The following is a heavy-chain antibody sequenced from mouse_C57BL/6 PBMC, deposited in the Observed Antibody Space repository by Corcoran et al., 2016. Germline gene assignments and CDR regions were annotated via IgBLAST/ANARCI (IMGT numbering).Heavy chain of an antibody. CDR3: ARRGRDWDYFDY. J-gene: IGHJ2*01. CDR2: INTYSGVP. CDR1: GYTFTTYG. D-gene: IGHD4-1*01. Sequence: QIQLVQSGPELKKPGETVKISCKASGYTFTTYGMSWVKQAPGKGLKWMGWINTYSGVPTYADDFKGRFAFSLETSASTAYLQINNLKNEDTATYCCARRGRDWDYFDYWGQGTTLTVSS. V-gene: IGHV9-3*01.